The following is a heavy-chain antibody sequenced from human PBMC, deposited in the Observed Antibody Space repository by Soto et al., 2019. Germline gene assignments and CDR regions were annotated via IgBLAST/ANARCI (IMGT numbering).Heavy chain of an antibody. CDR3: ARGWPGREFEFDY. J-gene: IGHJ4*02. V-gene: IGHV4-39*07. CDR1: GGSISNSGCY. CDR2: VFYSGGT. D-gene: IGHD3-10*01. Sequence: SETLSLTCTVSGGSISNSGCYWGWVRQPPGEGLEWIGCVFYSGGTYYKPSLKGRVTISVDTSKNQFSLKLTSVTAADTAVYYCARGWPGREFEFDYWGQATLVTVSS.